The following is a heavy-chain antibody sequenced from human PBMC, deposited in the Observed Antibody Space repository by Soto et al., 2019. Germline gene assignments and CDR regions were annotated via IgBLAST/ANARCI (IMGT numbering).Heavy chain of an antibody. Sequence: PGGSLRLSCAASGFTFTNYGMSWIRQAPGKGLEWVSYISGSSSTTYYADSVKGRFTISRDNAENSLYLQMNSLRAEDTSVYYFVTGYYASGSYYAYYSYFWGQGSQVTVSS. CDR3: VTGYYASGSYYAYYSYF. V-gene: IGHV3-48*01. J-gene: IGHJ4*02. CDR1: GFTFTNYG. D-gene: IGHD3-10*01. CDR2: ISGSSSTT.